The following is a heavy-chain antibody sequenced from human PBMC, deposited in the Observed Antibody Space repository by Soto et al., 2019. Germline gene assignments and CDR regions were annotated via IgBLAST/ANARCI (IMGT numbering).Heavy chain of an antibody. J-gene: IGHJ6*02. CDR2: IDWDDDK. V-gene: IGHV2-70*01. D-gene: IGHD4-4*01. CDR1: GFSLSTSGMC. CDR3: ARIYSNYYYYGMDV. Sequence: VSGPTLVNPTQTLRLTCTFSGFSLSTSGMCVSWIRQPPGKALEWLALIDWDDDKYYSTSLKTRLTISKDTSKNQVVLTMTNMDPVDTATYYCARIYSNYYYYGMDVWGQGTTVTVSS.